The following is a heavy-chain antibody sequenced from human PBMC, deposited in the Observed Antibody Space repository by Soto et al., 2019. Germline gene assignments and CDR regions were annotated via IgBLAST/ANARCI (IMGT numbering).Heavy chain of an antibody. D-gene: IGHD3-3*01. V-gene: IGHV3-48*02. J-gene: IGHJ5*02. CDR1: GFTFSSYS. CDR2: ISSSSSTI. Sequence: EVQLVESGGGLVQPGGSLRLSCAASGFTFSSYSMNWVRQAPGKGLEWVSYISSSSSTIYYADSVKGRFTISRDNAKNSLYLQMNRLRDEATAVYYCARESRFLEWLSLNWFDPWGQGTLVTVSS. CDR3: ARESRFLEWLSLNWFDP.